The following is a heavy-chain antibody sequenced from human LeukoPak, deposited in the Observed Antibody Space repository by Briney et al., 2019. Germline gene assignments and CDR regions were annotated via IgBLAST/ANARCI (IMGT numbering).Heavy chain of an antibody. CDR1: GVHFSTYA. J-gene: IGHJ4*02. Sequence: GGSLRLSCEASGVHFSTYAMGWFRQAPGKGRGWVSTISGSGGSTYYADSVKGRFTVSRDNSRNTLYLQMNSLTAEDTAVYYCAKGPLVPSATYFFDYWGQGTLVVVSS. D-gene: IGHD2-2*01. CDR3: AKGPLVPSATYFFDY. CDR2: ISGSGGST. V-gene: IGHV3-23*01.